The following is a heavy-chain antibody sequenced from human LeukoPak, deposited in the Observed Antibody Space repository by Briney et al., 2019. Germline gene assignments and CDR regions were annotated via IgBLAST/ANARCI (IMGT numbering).Heavy chain of an antibody. CDR1: GFTFSSYW. D-gene: IGHD6-13*01. V-gene: IGHV3-74*01. J-gene: IGHJ4*02. Sequence: GGSLRLSCAASGFTFSSYWMHWVRQAPGKGLVWVSHIDSDGSSTTYGDPAKGRFTISRDNAKNTLYLQVSSLRVDDTAVYYCARGTAAEAGIDYWGQGTLVTVSS. CDR2: IDSDGSST. CDR3: ARGTAAEAGIDY.